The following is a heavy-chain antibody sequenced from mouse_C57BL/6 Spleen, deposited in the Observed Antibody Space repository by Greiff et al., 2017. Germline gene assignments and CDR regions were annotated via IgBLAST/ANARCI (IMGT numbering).Heavy chain of an antibody. CDR3: ARSYDGFAWFAY. CDR1: GYTFTSYW. J-gene: IGHJ3*01. D-gene: IGHD2-12*01. CDR2: IDPNSGGT. V-gene: IGHV1-72*01. Sequence: QVHVKQPGAELVKPGASVKLSCKASGYTFTSYWMHWVKQRPGRGLEWIGRIDPNSGGTKYNEKFKGKATLTVDKPSSTAYMQLSSLTSEDSAVYYCARSYDGFAWFAYWGQGTLVTVSA.